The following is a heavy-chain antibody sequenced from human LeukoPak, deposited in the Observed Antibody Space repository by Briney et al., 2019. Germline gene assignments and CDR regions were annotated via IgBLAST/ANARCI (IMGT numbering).Heavy chain of an antibody. CDR2: IYTSGST. Sequence: KASETLSLTCTVSGGSISSGSYYWSWIRQPAGKGLEWIGRIYTSGSTNYNPSLKSRVTISVDTSKNQFSLKLSSVTAADTAVYYCARWGCSGGSCYSDYWGRGTLVTVSS. CDR1: GGSISSGSYY. CDR3: ARWGCSGGSCYSDY. V-gene: IGHV4-61*02. D-gene: IGHD2-15*01. J-gene: IGHJ4*02.